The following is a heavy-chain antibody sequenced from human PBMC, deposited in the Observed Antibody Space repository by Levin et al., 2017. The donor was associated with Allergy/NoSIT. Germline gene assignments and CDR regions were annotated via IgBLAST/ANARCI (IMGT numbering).Heavy chain of an antibody. CDR1: GFTVRSNY. V-gene: IGHV3-53*01. CDR3: ARGEGVIPAAGGAFDI. Sequence: LSLTCAASGFTVRSNYMNWVRQAPGKGLEWVSVIYSGGSTYYADSVKGRFTISRDNSKNTLYLQMNSLRAEDTAVYYCARGEGVIPAAGGAFDIWGQGTMVTVSS. D-gene: IGHD2-2*01. CDR2: IYSGGST. J-gene: IGHJ3*02.